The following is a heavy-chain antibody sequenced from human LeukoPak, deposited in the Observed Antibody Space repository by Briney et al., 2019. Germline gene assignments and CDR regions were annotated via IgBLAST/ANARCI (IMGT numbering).Heavy chain of an antibody. CDR3: ARERSYDFWSGPYYYYMDV. D-gene: IGHD3-3*01. Sequence: PGGSLRLSCAASGFTFSSYEMNWVRQAPGKGLEWVSYISSSGSTIYYADSVKGRFTISRDNAKNSLYLQMNSLRAEDTAVYYCARERSYDFWSGPYYYYMDVWGKGTTVTVSS. J-gene: IGHJ6*03. CDR2: ISSSGSTI. V-gene: IGHV3-48*03. CDR1: GFTFSSYE.